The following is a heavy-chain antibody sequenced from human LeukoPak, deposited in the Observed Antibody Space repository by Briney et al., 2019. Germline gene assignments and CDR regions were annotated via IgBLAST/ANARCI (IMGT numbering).Heavy chain of an antibody. Sequence: QPGGSLRLSCAASGFPFSNYWMHWVRQAPGKGLVWVSRVNSDGSTTNYADSVKGRFTISRDNAENTLYMRMNSLRPEDTAVYYCARGYYSSSRFDSWGQGTLVTVSS. D-gene: IGHD6-13*01. V-gene: IGHV3-74*01. J-gene: IGHJ4*02. CDR2: VNSDGSTT. CDR3: ARGYYSSSRFDS. CDR1: GFPFSNYW.